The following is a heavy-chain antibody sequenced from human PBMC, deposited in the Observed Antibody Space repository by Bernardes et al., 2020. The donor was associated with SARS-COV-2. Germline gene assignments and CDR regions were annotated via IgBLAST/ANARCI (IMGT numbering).Heavy chain of an antibody. D-gene: IGHD6-6*01. CDR3: ARAGKGGSSSSGGWYYYYGMDV. Sequence: ASVKVSCKASGYTFTGYYMHWVRQAPGQGLEWMGWINPNSGGTNYAQKFQGRVTMTRDTSISTAYMELSRLRSDDTAVYYCARAGKGGSSSSGGWYYYYGMDVWGQGTTVTVSS. CDR2: INPNSGGT. V-gene: IGHV1-2*02. J-gene: IGHJ6*02. CDR1: GYTFTGYY.